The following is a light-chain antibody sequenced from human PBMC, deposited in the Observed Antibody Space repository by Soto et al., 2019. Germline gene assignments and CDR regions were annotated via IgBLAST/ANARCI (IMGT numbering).Light chain of an antibody. CDR1: SSNIAGNT. CDR3: ATWDDDLNAAV. CDR2: IND. V-gene: IGLV1-44*01. J-gene: IGLJ7*01. Sequence: QAVLTQPPSLSGTPGQRVTISCSGSSSNIAGNTVHWYQHLPGTAPKLLIYINDQRPSRVPGRFSASTSGTSASLAISGLQSDDEADYYCATWDDDLNAAVFGGGTQLTVL.